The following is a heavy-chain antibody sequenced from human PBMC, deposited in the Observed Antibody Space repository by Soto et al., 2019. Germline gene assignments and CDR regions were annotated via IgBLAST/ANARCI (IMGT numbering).Heavy chain of an antibody. Sequence: SETLSLTCAVYGGSFSGYYWSWIRQPPGKGLEWIGEINHSGSTNYNPSLKSRVTISVDTSKNQFSLKLSSVTAADTAVYYCARPDGYNSFDYWGQGTLVTVSS. D-gene: IGHD1-1*01. CDR3: ARPDGYNSFDY. CDR1: GGSFSGYY. V-gene: IGHV4-34*01. J-gene: IGHJ4*02. CDR2: INHSGST.